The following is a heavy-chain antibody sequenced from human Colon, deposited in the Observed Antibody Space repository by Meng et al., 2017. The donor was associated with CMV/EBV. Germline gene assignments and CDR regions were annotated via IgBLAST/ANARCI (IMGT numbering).Heavy chain of an antibody. CDR1: GDSVSSNSVG. V-gene: IGHV6-1*01. CDR3: ARQHTSGWYYFDS. CDR2: TYYRSRWLS. Sequence: SETLSLTCVISGDSVSSNSVGWNWIRQSPSRGLEWLGRTYYRSRWLSDYALSVKSRISINADTSENQFSLHLSSVTPEDTAVYYCARQHTSGWYYFDSWGQGTLVTVSS. J-gene: IGHJ4*02. D-gene: IGHD6-19*01.